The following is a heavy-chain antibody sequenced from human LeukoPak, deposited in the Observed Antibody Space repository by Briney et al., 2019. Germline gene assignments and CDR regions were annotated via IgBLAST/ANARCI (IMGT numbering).Heavy chain of an antibody. Sequence: PGGSLRLSCAASGFTFSSYAMSWVRQAPGKGLEWVSAISGSGGSTYYADSVKGRFTISRDNSKNTLYLQMNSLRAEDTAVYYCAKSTQPFGVVIRDYFDYWGQGTLVTVSS. D-gene: IGHD3-3*01. V-gene: IGHV3-23*01. CDR1: GFTFSSYA. CDR3: AKSTQPFGVVIRDYFDY. J-gene: IGHJ4*02. CDR2: ISGSGGST.